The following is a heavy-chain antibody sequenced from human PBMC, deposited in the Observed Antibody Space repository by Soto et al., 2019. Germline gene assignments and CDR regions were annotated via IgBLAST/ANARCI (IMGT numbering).Heavy chain of an antibody. CDR3: AAMYYDFWSGYQDYYFDY. CDR1: GYTFTGYY. V-gene: IGHV1-2*02. J-gene: IGHJ4*02. D-gene: IGHD3-3*01. CDR2: INPNSGGT. Sequence: ALVKVSCKASGYTFTGYYMHWVRQAPGQGLERMGWINPNSGGTNYAQKFQGRVTMTRDTSISTAYMELSRLRSDDTAVYYCAAMYYDFWSGYQDYYFDYWGQGTLVTVSS.